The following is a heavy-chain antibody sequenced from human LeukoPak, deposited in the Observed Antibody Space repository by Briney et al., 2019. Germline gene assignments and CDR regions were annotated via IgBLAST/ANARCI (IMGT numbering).Heavy chain of an antibody. Sequence: GRSLRLSCAASKFTFSSYAMHWVRQAPGKGLEWVAVISYDGSNKYYADSVKGRFTISRDNSKNTLYLQMNSLRAEDTAVYYCAKAARVAGLTTFDYWGQGTLVTVSS. CDR2: ISYDGSNK. J-gene: IGHJ4*02. V-gene: IGHV3-30-3*01. D-gene: IGHD6-19*01. CDR1: KFTFSSYA. CDR3: AKAARVAGLTTFDY.